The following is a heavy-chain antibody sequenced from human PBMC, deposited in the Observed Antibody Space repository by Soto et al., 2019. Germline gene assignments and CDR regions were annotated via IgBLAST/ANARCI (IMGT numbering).Heavy chain of an antibody. D-gene: IGHD6-19*01. CDR3: TTENTGTRPTVALDF. V-gene: IGHV1-18*04. J-gene: IGHJ4*02. CDR2: ISTFNGNT. Sequence: QAQLVQSGGEVKKPGASVKVSCKTSGYTFINYGITWVRQAPGQGLEWMGWISTFNGNTNYAQKFQGRVTMTRDTSTTTAYMELRTLRSDDTAMYYCTTENTGTRPTVALDFWGQGTLVTVSS. CDR1: GYTFINYG.